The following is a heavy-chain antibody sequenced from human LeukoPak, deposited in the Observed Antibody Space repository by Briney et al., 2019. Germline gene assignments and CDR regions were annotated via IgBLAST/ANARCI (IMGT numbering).Heavy chain of an antibody. D-gene: IGHD3-10*01. V-gene: IGHV5-51*01. CDR1: GYSFTSYW. CDR2: INPGDSDT. Sequence: GESLKISCKGSGYSFTSYWIGWVRQMPGKGLEWMGIINPGDSDTRYNPSFQGQVTISADKSISTAYLQWSSLEASDTAMYYCARPRGSGSYYNRPFDYWGQRTLVTVSS. J-gene: IGHJ4*02. CDR3: ARPRGSGSYYNRPFDY.